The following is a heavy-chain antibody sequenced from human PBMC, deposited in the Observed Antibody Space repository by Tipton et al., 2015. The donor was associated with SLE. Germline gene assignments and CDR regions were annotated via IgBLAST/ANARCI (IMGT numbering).Heavy chain of an antibody. CDR2: IYYSGST. Sequence: TLSLTCAVSGYSISSGYYWGWIRQPPGKGLERIGSIYYSGSTYYNPSLKSRVTISVDTSKNQFSLKLSSVTAADTAVYYCARGSYGGGAFDYWGQGTLVTVSS. V-gene: IGHV4-38-2*01. J-gene: IGHJ4*02. D-gene: IGHD4-23*01. CDR1: GYSISSGYY. CDR3: ARGSYGGGAFDY.